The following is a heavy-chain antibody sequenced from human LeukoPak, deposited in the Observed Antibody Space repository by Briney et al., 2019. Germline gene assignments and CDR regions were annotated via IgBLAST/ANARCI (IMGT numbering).Heavy chain of an antibody. Sequence: GGSLRLSCAASGFTFSTYRMSWVRQAPGKGLEWVANIKQDGSEKHYVDSVKGRFTISRDNAKNSLYLQMSSLRAEDTAVYYCAELGITMIGGVWGEGTTVTISS. CDR2: IKQDGSEK. D-gene: IGHD3-10*02. J-gene: IGHJ6*04. CDR1: GFTFSTYR. CDR3: AELGITMIGGV. V-gene: IGHV3-7*01.